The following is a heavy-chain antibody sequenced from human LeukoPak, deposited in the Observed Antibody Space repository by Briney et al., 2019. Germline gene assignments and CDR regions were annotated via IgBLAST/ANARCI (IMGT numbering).Heavy chain of an antibody. V-gene: IGHV3-23*01. CDR2: ISGSGGST. CDR1: VFTFSSYT. J-gene: IGHJ4*02. CDR3: AKAILTGYYRGYFDY. Sequence: TGGSLRLSCAASVFTFSSYTMIWVRHAPGKGLECVSAISGSGGSTYYADSVKGRFTISRDNSKNTLYLQMNSLRAEDTAVYYCAKAILTGYYRGYFDYWGQGTLVTVSS. D-gene: IGHD3-9*01.